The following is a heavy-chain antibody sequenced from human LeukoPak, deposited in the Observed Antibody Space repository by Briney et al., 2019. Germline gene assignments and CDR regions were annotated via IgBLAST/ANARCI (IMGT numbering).Heavy chain of an antibody. CDR2: IYSGGST. Sequence: PGGSLRLSCAASGFTFSSYAMSWVRQAPGKGLEWVSVIYSGGSTYYADSVKGGFTISRDNSKNTLYLQMNSLRAEDTAVYYCARDLGVDYGDYGGAFDIWGQGTMVTVSS. V-gene: IGHV3-66*01. CDR1: GFTFSSYA. CDR3: ARDLGVDYGDYGGAFDI. J-gene: IGHJ3*02. D-gene: IGHD4-17*01.